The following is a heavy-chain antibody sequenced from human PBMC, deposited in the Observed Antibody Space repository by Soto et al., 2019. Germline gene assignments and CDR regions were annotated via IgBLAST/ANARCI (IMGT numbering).Heavy chain of an antibody. CDR1: GGSPNYYY. Sequence: PSETLSLTCTISGGSPNYYYWTWIRQPPGKGLEWIGYIAYSGDTYYNPSLRSRVTISADTSENKFSLTLKSVTAADTAVYFCARDFERSAIAPCGQGTSVTVSS. CDR2: IAYSGDT. V-gene: IGHV4-59*12. CDR3: ARDFERSAIAP. D-gene: IGHD3-9*01. J-gene: IGHJ5*02.